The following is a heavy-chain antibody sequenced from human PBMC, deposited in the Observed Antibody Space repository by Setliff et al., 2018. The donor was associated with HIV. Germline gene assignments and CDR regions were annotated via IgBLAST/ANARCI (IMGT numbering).Heavy chain of an antibody. V-gene: IGHV1-69*13. Sequence: SVKVSCKASGGTFSTYAISWVRQAPGQGLEWMGGIVPILGTANYAQKFQGRVTITADESTSTAYMELSSLRSEDTAVYYCARGSHGTSWTDYWGQGTLVTVSS. CDR1: GGTFSTYA. CDR2: IVPILGTA. D-gene: IGHD6-13*01. CDR3: ARGSHGTSWTDY. J-gene: IGHJ4*02.